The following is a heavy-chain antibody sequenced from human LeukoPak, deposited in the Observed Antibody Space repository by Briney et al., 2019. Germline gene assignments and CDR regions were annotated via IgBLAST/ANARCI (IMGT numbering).Heavy chain of an antibody. CDR2: FDPEDSET. CDR1: GYTLTELS. Sequence: ASVKVSCKVSGYTLTELSMHWVRQAPGKGLGWMGGFDPEDSETIYAQKFQGRVIMTEDTSTDTAYMELSSLRSEDTAVYYCATDYGSGSYSDAFDIWGQGTMVTVSS. CDR3: ATDYGSGSYSDAFDI. V-gene: IGHV1-24*01. D-gene: IGHD1-26*01. J-gene: IGHJ3*02.